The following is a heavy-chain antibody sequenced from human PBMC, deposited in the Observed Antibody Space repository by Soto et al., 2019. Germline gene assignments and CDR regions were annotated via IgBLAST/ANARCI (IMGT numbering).Heavy chain of an antibody. CDR1: GYTFTSYY. CDR2: INPSGGST. Sequence: ASVKVSCKASGYTFTSYYMHWVRQAPRQGLEWMGIINPSGGSTSYAQKFQGRVTMTRDTSTSTVYMELSSLRSEDTAVYYCAREPLTGDAFDIWGQGTMVTVSS. CDR3: AREPLTGDAFDI. D-gene: IGHD7-27*01. J-gene: IGHJ3*02. V-gene: IGHV1-46*01.